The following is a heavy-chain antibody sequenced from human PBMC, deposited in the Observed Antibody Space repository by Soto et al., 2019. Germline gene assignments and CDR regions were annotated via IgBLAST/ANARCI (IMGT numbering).Heavy chain of an antibody. CDR3: ARELGIAVAGSLGSDY. CDR1: GYTFTSYY. J-gene: IGHJ4*02. CDR2: INPSGGST. D-gene: IGHD6-19*01. Sequence: ASVKVSCKPSGYTFTSYYMHWVRQAPGQGLEWMGIINPSGGSTSYAQKFQGRVTMTRDTSTSTVYMELSSLRSEDTAVYYCARELGIAVAGSLGSDYWGQGTLVTVSS. V-gene: IGHV1-46*01.